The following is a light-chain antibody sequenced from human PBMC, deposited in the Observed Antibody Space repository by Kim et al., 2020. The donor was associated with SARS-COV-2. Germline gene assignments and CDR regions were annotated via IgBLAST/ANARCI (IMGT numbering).Light chain of an antibody. Sequence: EIVMSQSPATLSVSPGGRATLSCRASQSITRNLAWYQQKPGQAPRLLMYDASTRATGIPARFSGSGSGTEFTLTISSLQSEDFAVYYCQQYTNWPPYTFGQGTKLEI. CDR1: QSITRN. CDR2: DAS. CDR3: QQYTNWPPYT. V-gene: IGKV3-15*01. J-gene: IGKJ2*01.